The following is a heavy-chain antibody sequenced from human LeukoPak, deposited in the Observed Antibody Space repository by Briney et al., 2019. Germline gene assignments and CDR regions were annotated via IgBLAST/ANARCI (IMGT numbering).Heavy chain of an antibody. D-gene: IGHD3-3*01. CDR1: GYTLTELS. V-gene: IGHV1-24*01. CDR2: FDPEDGET. Sequence: ASVKVSCKVSGYTLTELSMHWVRQAPGKGLEWMGGFDPEDGETIYAQKFQGRVTMTEDTSTDTAYMELSSLRSEDTAVYYCATEGITIFGVVHYYYGMDVWGQGTTVTVSS. J-gene: IGHJ6*02. CDR3: ATEGITIFGVVHYYYGMDV.